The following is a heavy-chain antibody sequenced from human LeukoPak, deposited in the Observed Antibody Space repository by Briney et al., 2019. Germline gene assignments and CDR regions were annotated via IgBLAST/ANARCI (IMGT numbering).Heavy chain of an antibody. CDR3: TRLTGVGSYQHLDY. CDR2: IWFDGSKE. D-gene: IGHD1-26*01. CDR1: GFTFSSHG. J-gene: IGHJ4*02. Sequence: GGSLRLSCAASGFTFSSHGMYWVRQAPNKRLELVAVIWFDGSKEYYPDSVKGRFTISRDNSKNTLWLQMTSLRAEDTAVYYCTRLTGVGSYQHLDYWGQGTLVTVSS. V-gene: IGHV3-33*07.